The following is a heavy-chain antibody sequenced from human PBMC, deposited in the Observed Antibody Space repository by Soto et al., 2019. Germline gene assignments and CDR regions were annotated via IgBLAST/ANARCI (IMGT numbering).Heavy chain of an antibody. V-gene: IGHV3-23*01. CDR3: AKVWGFGESYYYYYGMDV. J-gene: IGHJ6*02. Sequence: GGSLRLSCAASGFTFSSYAMSWVRQAPGKGLEWVSAISGSGGSTYYADSVKGRFTISRDNSKNTLYLQMNSLRAEDTAVYYCAKVWGFGESYYYYYGMDVWGQGTTVTVSS. CDR2: ISGSGGST. D-gene: IGHD3-10*01. CDR1: GFTFSSYA.